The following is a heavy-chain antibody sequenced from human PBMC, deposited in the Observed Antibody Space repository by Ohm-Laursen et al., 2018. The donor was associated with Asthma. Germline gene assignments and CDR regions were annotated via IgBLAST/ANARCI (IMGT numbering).Heavy chain of an antibody. V-gene: IGHV3-15*01. J-gene: IGHJ4*02. Sequence: SLRLSCAASGFTFSNAWMSWVRQAPGKGLEWVGRIKSKTDGGTTDYAAPVKGRFTISRDESKDTVCLEMNSLKTEDTAVYYCTTLTSMVRGVVLGYWGQGTLVTVSS. CDR3: TTLTSMVRGVVLGY. D-gene: IGHD3-10*01. CDR1: GFTFSNAW. CDR2: IKSKTDGGTT.